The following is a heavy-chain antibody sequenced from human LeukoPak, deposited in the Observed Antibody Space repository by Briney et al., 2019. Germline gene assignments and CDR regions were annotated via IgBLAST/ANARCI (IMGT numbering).Heavy chain of an antibody. CDR1: GFTVSNNY. CDR3: ASITGDWVDY. Sequence: GGSLRLSCAASGFTVSNNYMSWVRQAPGKGLEWVSVIYSGGITYYADSVKGRFTISRDNSNNTLHLQMHSLRAEDTAVYYCASITGDWVDYWGQGTLVTVSS. D-gene: IGHD7-27*01. CDR2: IYSGGIT. V-gene: IGHV3-66*01. J-gene: IGHJ4*02.